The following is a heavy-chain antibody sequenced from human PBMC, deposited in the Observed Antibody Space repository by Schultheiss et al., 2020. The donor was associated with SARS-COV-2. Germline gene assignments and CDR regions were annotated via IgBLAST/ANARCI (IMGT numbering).Heavy chain of an antibody. CDR1: GFTFSSYG. V-gene: IGHV3-33*01. J-gene: IGHJ5*02. D-gene: IGHD2-2*02. CDR3: ARSRGYCSSTSCYTGGTPRSRVAYWFDP. CDR2: IWYDGSNK. Sequence: GGSLRLSCAASGFTFSSYGMHWIRQAPGKGLEWVAVIWYDGSNKYYADSVKGRFTISRDNSKNTLYLQMNSLRAEDTAVYYCARSRGYCSSTSCYTGGTPRSRVAYWFDPWGQGTLVTVSS.